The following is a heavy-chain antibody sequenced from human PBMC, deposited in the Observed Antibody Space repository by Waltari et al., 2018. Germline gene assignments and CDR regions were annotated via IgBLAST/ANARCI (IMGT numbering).Heavy chain of an antibody. J-gene: IGHJ4*02. CDR3: ARLPTKYYDSIGWGFFDQ. CDR2: LRKSGCT. V-gene: IGHV4-59*08. D-gene: IGHD3-22*01. Sequence: RQAPGMGMDWIAYLRKSGCTACTPSLESRFTVSAVTSKQQFSLRLSSVTASDTDVDYCARLPTKYYDSIGWGFFDQWGQGILVTVSS.